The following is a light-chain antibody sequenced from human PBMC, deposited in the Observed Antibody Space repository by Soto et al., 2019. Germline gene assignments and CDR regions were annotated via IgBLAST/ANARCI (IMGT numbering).Light chain of an antibody. J-gene: IGLJ2*01. Sequence: QSVLTQPPSASGTPGQTVTISCSGSSSNIGSNTVNWYQELPGTAPKLLIHSNNQRPSGVPDRFSGSKSGTSASLAISGLQSEDEADYYCAAWDDSLNVHVLFGGGTKLTVL. CDR1: SSNIGSNT. V-gene: IGLV1-44*01. CDR3: AAWDDSLNVHVL. CDR2: SNN.